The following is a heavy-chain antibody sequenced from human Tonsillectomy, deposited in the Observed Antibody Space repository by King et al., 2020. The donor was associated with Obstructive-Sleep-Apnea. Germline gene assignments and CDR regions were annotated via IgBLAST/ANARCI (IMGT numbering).Heavy chain of an antibody. CDR2: ISTYNGDT. CDR3: ARVRPLWSSVFDI. CDR1: GYSFTNYG. Sequence: QLVQSGAEVRKPGASVKVSCKASGYSFTNYGITWVRQAPGQGLEWMGWISTYNGDTNYAQKFQGRVTMTTDTSTTTAYMDLNSLRSDDTAVYYCARVRPLWSSVFDIWGQGTMVTVSS. V-gene: IGHV1-18*01. J-gene: IGHJ3*02. D-gene: IGHD3-16*01.